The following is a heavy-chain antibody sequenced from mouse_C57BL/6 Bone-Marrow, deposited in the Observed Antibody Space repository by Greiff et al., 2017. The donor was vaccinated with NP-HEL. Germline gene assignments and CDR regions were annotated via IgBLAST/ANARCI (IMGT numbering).Heavy chain of an antibody. CDR3: TRDSNYVGFAY. D-gene: IGHD2-5*01. CDR1: GFTFSSYA. Sequence: DVQLVESGEGLVKPGGSLKLSCAASGFTFSSYAMSWVRQTPEKRLEWVAYISSGGDYIYYADTVKGRFTISRDDARNTLYLQMSSLKSEDTAMYYCTRDSNYVGFAYWGQGTLVTVSA. J-gene: IGHJ3*01. CDR2: ISSGGDYI. V-gene: IGHV5-9-1*02.